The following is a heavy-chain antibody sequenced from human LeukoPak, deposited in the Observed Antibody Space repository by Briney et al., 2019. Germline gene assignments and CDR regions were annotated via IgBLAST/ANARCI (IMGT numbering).Heavy chain of an antibody. V-gene: IGHV4-34*01. Sequence: SETLSLTCAVYGGSFSGYYWSWIRQPPGKGLEWIGEINHSGSTNYNPSLKSRVTISVDTSKNQFSLKLSSVTAADTAVYYSASGIAAAGTGMFDPWGQGTLVTVSS. CDR1: GGSFSGYY. CDR3: ASGIAAAGTGMFDP. D-gene: IGHD6-13*01. J-gene: IGHJ5*02. CDR2: INHSGST.